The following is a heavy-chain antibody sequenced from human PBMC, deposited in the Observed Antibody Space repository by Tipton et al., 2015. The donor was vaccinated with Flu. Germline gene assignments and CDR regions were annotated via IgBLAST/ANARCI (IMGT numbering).Heavy chain of an antibody. J-gene: IGHJ6*02. V-gene: IGHV4-38-2*02. D-gene: IGHD6-19*01. Sequence: QVQLVQSGGGLVQPGGSLRLSCAASGITFSSYWMSWVRQTPGRGLEWIGSISHSGSAYYNPSLKSRVSVAVDTSKNQFSLKLSSVSAADTAVYYCAREGYSRGWYDYYGMDVWGQGTTVTVSS. CDR1: GITFSSYW. CDR2: ISHSGSA. CDR3: AREGYSRGWYDYYGMDV.